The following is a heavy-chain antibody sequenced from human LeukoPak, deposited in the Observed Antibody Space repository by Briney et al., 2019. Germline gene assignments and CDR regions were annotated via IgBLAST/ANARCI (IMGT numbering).Heavy chain of an antibody. Sequence: GGSLRLSCAASGFTFSSHGMSWVRQAPGKGLEWVSTISGSGDNTYYADSVKGRFTISRDNSKNTLYLQMNSLRAEDTAVYYCARRVGYNTFYLEYWGRGTLVTVSP. D-gene: IGHD5-24*01. J-gene: IGHJ4*02. CDR3: ARRVGYNTFYLEY. CDR1: GFTFSSHG. V-gene: IGHV3-23*01. CDR2: ISGSGDNT.